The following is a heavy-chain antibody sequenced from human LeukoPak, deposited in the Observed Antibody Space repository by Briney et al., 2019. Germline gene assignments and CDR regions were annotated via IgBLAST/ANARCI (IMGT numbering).Heavy chain of an antibody. CDR1: GFTFSSYG. CDR2: ISYDGSNK. J-gene: IGHJ4*02. Sequence: GGSLRLSCAASGFTFSSYGMHWVRQAPGKGLEWVAVISYDGSNKYYADSVKGRFTISRDNSKNTLYLQMSSLRAEDTAVYYCAKDLASHPAAGTPLDYWGQGTLVTVSS. CDR3: AKDLASHPAAGTPLDY. D-gene: IGHD6-13*01. V-gene: IGHV3-30*18.